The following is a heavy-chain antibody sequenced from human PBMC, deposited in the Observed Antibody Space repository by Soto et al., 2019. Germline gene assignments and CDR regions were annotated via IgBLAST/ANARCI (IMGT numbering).Heavy chain of an antibody. J-gene: IGHJ4*02. CDR2: VSAYNRNT. V-gene: IGHV1-18*04. CDR1: GYTFTNYG. CDR3: ARERQWEPLLY. D-gene: IGHD1-26*01. Sequence: QVRLVQSGLEVKKPGASVRLSCKTSGYTFTNYGVTWVRQAPGQGLEWMGWVSAYNRNTNYAQKFEDRVIMTTDTSTSTAYLELRNLKSDDTAVYDCARERQWEPLLYWGEGTLVTVS.